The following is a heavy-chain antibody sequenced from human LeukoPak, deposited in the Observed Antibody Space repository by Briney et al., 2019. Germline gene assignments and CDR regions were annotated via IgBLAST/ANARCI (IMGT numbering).Heavy chain of an antibody. CDR2: IYHSGST. J-gene: IGHJ4*02. CDR3: ARAQAPYIVVVVAVPVDYFGY. Sequence: SETLSLTCAVPGGSISSSNWWSWVRQPPGKGLECIGEIYHSGSTNYNPSLKSRVTISVDKSKNQFSLKLSSVTAADTAVYYCARAQAPYIVVVVAVPVDYFGYWGQRTLVTLSS. CDR1: GGSISSSNW. V-gene: IGHV4-4*02. D-gene: IGHD2-15*01.